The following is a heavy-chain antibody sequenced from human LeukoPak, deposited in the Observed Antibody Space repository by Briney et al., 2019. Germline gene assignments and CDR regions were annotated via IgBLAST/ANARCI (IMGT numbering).Heavy chain of an antibody. CDR3: ARERSSRCSSTSCYSDAFDI. Sequence: SGTLSLTCGVSGVSISSSNWWSWVRQPPGKGLEWIGEKYHSGSTNYNPSLKSRVAISVDKSKKQISLKLSSVTAADTAVYYCARERSSRCSSTSCYSDAFDIWGQGTMVTVSS. D-gene: IGHD2-2*01. CDR2: KYHSGST. J-gene: IGHJ3*02. V-gene: IGHV4-4*02. CDR1: GVSISSSNW.